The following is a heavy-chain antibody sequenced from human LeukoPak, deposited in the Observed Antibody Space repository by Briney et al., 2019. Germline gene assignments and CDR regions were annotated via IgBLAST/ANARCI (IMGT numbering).Heavy chain of an antibody. D-gene: IGHD7-27*01. CDR3: ARGANWGSNAFDI. CDR2: LSGDGRIT. V-gene: IGHV3-74*01. J-gene: IGHJ3*02. Sequence: GGSLRLSCAASGFSLNTDLMHWVSQAPGKGLVWVSRLSGDGRITSDADSGKGRFTISTDNAKNTLYLQMNSLRAEDTAVYYCARGANWGSNAFDIWGQGTMVTVSS. CDR1: GFSLNTDL.